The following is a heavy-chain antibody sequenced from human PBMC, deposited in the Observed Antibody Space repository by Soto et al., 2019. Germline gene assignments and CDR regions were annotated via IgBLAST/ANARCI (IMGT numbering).Heavy chain of an antibody. Sequence: QVQLQESGPGLVKPSQTLSLTCTVSGVSISSGGYYWSWIRQHPGKGLEWIGYIYYSGSTYSNPTLKSRVTISVDPTKNRFYLKLGSLTAADTAVYYCARSVDPWGQGTLVTVSS. J-gene: IGHJ5*02. CDR2: IYYSGST. V-gene: IGHV4-31*03. CDR1: GVSISSGGYY. CDR3: ARSVDP.